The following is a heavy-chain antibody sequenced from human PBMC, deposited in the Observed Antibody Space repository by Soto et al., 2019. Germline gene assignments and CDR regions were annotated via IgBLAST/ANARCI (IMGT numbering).Heavy chain of an antibody. CDR3: PRDNGNDSAS. D-gene: IGHD5-12*01. CDR2: ISAYNGNT. Sequence: QVQLVQSGAEVKKPGASVKVSCKASGYTFTSYGISWVRQAPGQGLEWMGWISAYNGNTNYAQKLQGRVTMTTDTSTSTAYIELRSTRSDDTALYYWPRDNGNDSASWVQGPLFTVSS. CDR1: GYTFTSYG. J-gene: IGHJ5*02. V-gene: IGHV1-18*01.